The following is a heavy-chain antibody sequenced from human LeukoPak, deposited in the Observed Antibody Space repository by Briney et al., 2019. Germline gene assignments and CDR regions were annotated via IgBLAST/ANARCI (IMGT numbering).Heavy chain of an antibody. V-gene: IGHV3-23*01. D-gene: IGHD2-2*02. CDR2: ISGMGGST. CDR3: AKDHCSSTSCYTDY. CDR1: GFTFSCYA. J-gene: IGHJ4*02. Sequence: GGSLRLACAAYGFTFSCYAMSWVRQAPGKGLEWVSAISGMGGSTYYADSVKGRFTISRDNSKNTLYLQMNSLRAEDTAVYYCAKDHCSSTSCYTDYWGQGTLVTVSS.